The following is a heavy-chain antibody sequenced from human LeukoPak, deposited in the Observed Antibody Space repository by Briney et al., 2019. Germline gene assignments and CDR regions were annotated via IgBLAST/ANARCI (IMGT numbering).Heavy chain of an antibody. Sequence: GGSLRLSCIDSTFTYSNYGMAWVRQAPGKGLEWVSGMSGSGTNTDYAESVRGRFTISRDMSKNTLYLQMNRLRVEDTAIYHCAKVLSGSYHPYYFAHWGLGTLVTVSS. J-gene: IGHJ4*02. CDR2: MSGSGTNT. D-gene: IGHD3-16*02. CDR1: TFTYSNYG. V-gene: IGHV3-23*01. CDR3: AKVLSGSYHPYYFAH.